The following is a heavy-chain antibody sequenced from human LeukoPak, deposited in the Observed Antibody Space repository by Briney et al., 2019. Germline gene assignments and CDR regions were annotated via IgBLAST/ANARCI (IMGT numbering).Heavy chain of an antibody. CDR1: GYSFTSYW. D-gene: IGHD3-10*01. CDR2: IYPGDSDT. V-gene: IGHV5-51*01. Sequence: GALLMISCEGSGYSFTSYWIWWGRQMPGEGLEWLGIIYPGDSDTRYSPSFQGHVTISADKSISTSYLQWRSLKASNTAMYYCAFHYGSGRYYFDYWGQGTLVTVSS. J-gene: IGHJ4*02. CDR3: AFHYGSGRYYFDY.